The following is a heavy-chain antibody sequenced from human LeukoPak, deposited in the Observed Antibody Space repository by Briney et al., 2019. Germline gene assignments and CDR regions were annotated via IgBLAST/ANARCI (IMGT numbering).Heavy chain of an antibody. CDR2: IHTSGST. J-gene: IGHJ4*02. Sequence: PSETLSLTCTVSGGSISSYYWSWIRQPAGKGLEWIGQIHTSGSTNYNPPLKSRVTMSIDTPENQVSLTIRSVTAADTAIYYCARRDISTGWSFDYWGQGTLVTVSS. D-gene: IGHD6-19*01. CDR3: ARRDISTGWSFDY. CDR1: GGSISSYY. V-gene: IGHV4-4*07.